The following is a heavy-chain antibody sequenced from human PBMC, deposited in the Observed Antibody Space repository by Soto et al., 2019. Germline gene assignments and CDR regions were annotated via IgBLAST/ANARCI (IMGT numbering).Heavy chain of an antibody. V-gene: IGHV1-69*02. CDR1: GGTFSSYS. J-gene: IGHJ4*02. CDR3: ASVTAVAGNYFDY. CDR2: IIPIVDIT. D-gene: IGHD6-19*01. Sequence: QVQLVQSGAEVKGPGSSVKVSCKASGGTFSSYSISWVRQAPGQGLEWMGRIIPIVDITTYAQKLEGRVTITADKSTSTAYMELSSLRSEDTAVYYCASVTAVAGNYFDYWGQGTQVTVSS.